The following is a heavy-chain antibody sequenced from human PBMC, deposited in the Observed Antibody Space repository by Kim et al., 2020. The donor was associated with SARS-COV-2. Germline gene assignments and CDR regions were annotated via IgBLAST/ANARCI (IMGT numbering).Heavy chain of an antibody. D-gene: IGHD4-4*01. J-gene: IGHJ4*02. Sequence: GGSLRLSCAASGFIFSGAWLTWVRQAPGLGLNWVARIKSKTDGGTIDYAAPVKGRFTISRDDSENILYLQMNDLKTEDTAVYYCATDTEVDDYSDGIFDYWGLGNLVTVSS. V-gene: IGHV3-15*01. CDR1: GFIFSGAW. CDR3: ATDTEVDDYSDGIFDY. CDR2: IKSKTDGGTI.